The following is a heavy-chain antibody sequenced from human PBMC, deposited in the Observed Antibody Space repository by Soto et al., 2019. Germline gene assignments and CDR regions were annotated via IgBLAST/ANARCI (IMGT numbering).Heavy chain of an antibody. D-gene: IGHD3-10*01. CDR1: GGSISSSSYY. Sequence: SETLSLTCTVSGGSISSSSYYWGCIRQPPGKGLEWIGSIYYSGSTYYNPSLKSRVTISVDTSKNQFSLKLSSVTAADTAVYYCARRGSGSYSDYWGQGTLVTVSS. CDR2: IYYSGST. J-gene: IGHJ4*02. CDR3: ARRGSGSYSDY. V-gene: IGHV4-39*01.